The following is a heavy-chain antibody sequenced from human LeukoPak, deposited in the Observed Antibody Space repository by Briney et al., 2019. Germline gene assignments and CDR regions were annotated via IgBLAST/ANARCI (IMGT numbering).Heavy chain of an antibody. J-gene: IGHJ4*02. Sequence: SETLSLTCTVTGGSISRYYWSWIRQPPGKGLEWIGYIHYSGSTNYNPSLKSRVTISVDTSKNTFSLKLSSGTAADTAVYYCARDFCSSTSCSRLGDYWGQGTLVTVSS. CDR2: IHYSGST. D-gene: IGHD2-2*01. CDR3: ARDFCSSTSCSRLGDY. V-gene: IGHV4-59*12. CDR1: GGSISRYY.